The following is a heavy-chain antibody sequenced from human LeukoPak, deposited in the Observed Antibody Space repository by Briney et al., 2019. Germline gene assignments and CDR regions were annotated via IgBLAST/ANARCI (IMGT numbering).Heavy chain of an antibody. CDR3: ARAAAGTHDFDY. Sequence: GGSLRLSCAASGFTFSSYSMNWVRQAPGKGLEWVSAISGSGGSTYYADSVKGRFTISRDNSKNTLYLQMNSLRAEDTAVYYCARAAAGTHDFDYWGQGTLVTVSS. CDR1: GFTFSSYS. V-gene: IGHV3-23*01. J-gene: IGHJ4*02. D-gene: IGHD6-13*01. CDR2: ISGSGGST.